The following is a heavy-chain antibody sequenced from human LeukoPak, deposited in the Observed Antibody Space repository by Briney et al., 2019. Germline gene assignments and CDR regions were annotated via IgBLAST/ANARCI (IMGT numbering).Heavy chain of an antibody. CDR1: GFTFSSYE. Sequence: GGSLRLSCAASGFTFSSYEMNWVRQAPGKGLEWVSYISSSGSTIYYADSVKGRFTISRDNSKNTLYLQMNSLRAEDTAVYYCAKRREYGDLSDYWGQGTLVTVSS. CDR3: AKRREYGDLSDY. CDR2: ISSSGSTI. V-gene: IGHV3-48*03. D-gene: IGHD4-17*01. J-gene: IGHJ4*02.